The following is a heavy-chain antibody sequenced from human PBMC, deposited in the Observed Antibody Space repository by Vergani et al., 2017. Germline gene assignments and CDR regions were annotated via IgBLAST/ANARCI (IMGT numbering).Heavy chain of an antibody. D-gene: IGHD6-13*01. Sequence: QVQLVQSGAEVKKPGSSVKVSCKASGGTFSSYAISWVRQAPGPGLEWMGGIIPIFGTANYAQKFQGRVTITADESTSTAYLELSSLRSEDTAVYYCARNPVAAADLYYFDYWGQGTLVTVSS. CDR3: ARNPVAAADLYYFDY. V-gene: IGHV1-69*01. J-gene: IGHJ4*02. CDR2: IIPIFGTA. CDR1: GGTFSSYA.